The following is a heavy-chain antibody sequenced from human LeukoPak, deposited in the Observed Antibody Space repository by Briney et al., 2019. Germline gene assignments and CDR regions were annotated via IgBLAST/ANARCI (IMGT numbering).Heavy chain of an antibody. J-gene: IGHJ4*02. D-gene: IGHD1-14*01. V-gene: IGHV3-48*01. Sequence: GGSLRLSCAASGFTFSSYGLHWVRQAPGEGLEWVSYISSSSSTIYYADSVKGRFTISRDNAKNSLYLQMNSLRAEDTAVYYCARVYRRYFDYWGQGTLVTVSS. CDR3: ARVYRRYFDY. CDR1: GFTFSSYG. CDR2: ISSSSSTI.